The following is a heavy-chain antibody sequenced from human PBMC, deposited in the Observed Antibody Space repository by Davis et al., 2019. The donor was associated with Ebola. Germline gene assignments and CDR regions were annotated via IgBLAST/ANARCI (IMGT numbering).Heavy chain of an antibody. CDR3: ARGDQYHLPFFFDAFDI. D-gene: IGHD3-3*01. CDR1: GGTFNNYV. CDR2: IIPLFGKP. J-gene: IGHJ3*02. V-gene: IGHV1-69*13. Sequence: SVKVSCKASGGTFNNYVISWVRQAPGQGPEWMGGIIPLFGKPNYAQKFQGRVTITADEATSTAYMVLSSLRSKDTAMYYCARGDQYHLPFFFDAFDIWGQGTMVTVSS.